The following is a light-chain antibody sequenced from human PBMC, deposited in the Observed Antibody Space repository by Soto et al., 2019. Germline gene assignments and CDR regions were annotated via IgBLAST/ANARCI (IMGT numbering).Light chain of an antibody. CDR1: SSDIGSYDR. J-gene: IGLJ1*01. CDR3: SSFTTSDTYA. Sequence: QSALTQPPSVSGSPGQSVAISCTGASSDIGSYDRVSWYHQPPGTAPKLIIYDVSNRPSGVPDRFSGAKSGNTASLTISGLQAEDEADYYCSSFTTSDTYAFGTGTKLTVL. V-gene: IGLV2-18*02. CDR2: DVS.